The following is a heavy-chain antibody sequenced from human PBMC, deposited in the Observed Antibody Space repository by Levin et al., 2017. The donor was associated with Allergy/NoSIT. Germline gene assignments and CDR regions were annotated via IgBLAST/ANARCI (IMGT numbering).Heavy chain of an antibody. J-gene: IGHJ4*02. CDR1: GGSISSSSYY. CDR3: ARHEASGFGVALPLD. Sequence: SETLSLTCTVSGGSISSSSYYWGWIRQPPGKGLEWIGSIYYSGSTYYNPSLKSRVTISVDTSKNQFSLKLSSVTAADTAVYYCARHEASGFGVALPLDWGQGTLVTVSS. CDR2: IYYSGST. D-gene: IGHD3-3*01. V-gene: IGHV4-39*01.